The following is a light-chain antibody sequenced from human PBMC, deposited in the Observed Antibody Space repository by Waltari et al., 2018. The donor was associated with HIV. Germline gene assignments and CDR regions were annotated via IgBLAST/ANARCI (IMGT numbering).Light chain of an antibody. V-gene: IGLV2-14*01. CDR1: RSDVGGYNY. CDR3: SSYTSSSTLSYV. Sequence: QSALTQPASVSGSPGQSITISCTGTRSDVGGYNYVPWYQQHPGKAPKLMIYEVSNRPSGVSNRFSGSKSGNTASLTISGLQAEDEADYYCSSYTSSSTLSYVFGTGTKVTVL. J-gene: IGLJ1*01. CDR2: EVS.